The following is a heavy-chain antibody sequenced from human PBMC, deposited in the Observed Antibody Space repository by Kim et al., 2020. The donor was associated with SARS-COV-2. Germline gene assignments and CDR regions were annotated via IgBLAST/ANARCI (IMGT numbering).Heavy chain of an antibody. J-gene: IGHJ4*02. D-gene: IGHD6-19*01. CDR3: ERGLTDRGWYEDF. V-gene: IGHV3-21*01. Sequence: YYRDSVKGRFTVSRDNAKNALYRQRSSMKGEETAVYYCERGLTDRGWYEDFWGQGTLVTVSS.